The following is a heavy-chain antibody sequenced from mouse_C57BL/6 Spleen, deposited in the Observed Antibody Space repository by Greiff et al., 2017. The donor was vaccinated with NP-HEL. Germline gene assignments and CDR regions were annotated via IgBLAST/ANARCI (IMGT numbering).Heavy chain of an antibody. J-gene: IGHJ1*03. CDR1: GYTFTDYE. CDR2: IDPETGGT. Sequence: VQLKESGAELVRPGASVTLSCKASGYTFTDYEMHWVKQTPVHGLEWIGAIDPETGGTAYNQKFKGKAILTADKSSSTAYMELRSLTSEDSAVYYCTRETEDWYFDVWGTGTTVTVSS. V-gene: IGHV1-15*01. CDR3: TRETEDWYFDV.